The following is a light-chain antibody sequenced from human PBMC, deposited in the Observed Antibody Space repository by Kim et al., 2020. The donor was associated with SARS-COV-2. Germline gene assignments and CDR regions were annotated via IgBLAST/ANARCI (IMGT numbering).Light chain of an antibody. CDR3: AVWDESLNGQV. J-gene: IGLJ3*02. Sequence: QSVVTQPPSVSGTPGQTVTISCSGSSSGIRGNAVSWYQQIPATAPKLLIFGNNQRPSGVPDRFSGSNSGSSPSLAISGLQAEDEADYHCAVWDESLNGQVFGGGTQLTVL. CDR1: SSGIRGNA. V-gene: IGLV1-44*01. CDR2: GNN.